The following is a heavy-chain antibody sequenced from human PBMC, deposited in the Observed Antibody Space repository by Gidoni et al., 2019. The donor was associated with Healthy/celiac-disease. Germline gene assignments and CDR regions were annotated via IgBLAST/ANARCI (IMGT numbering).Heavy chain of an antibody. Sequence: QVQLVQSGAEVTQPGSSVKVSCKASGGTFSSYAISWVRQAPGQGLEWMGRIIPILGIANYAQKFQGRVTITADKSTSTAYMELSSLRSEDTAVYYCARDLVLRGGGHEVGFDYWGQGTLVTVSS. V-gene: IGHV1-69*04. CDR2: IIPILGIA. CDR3: ARDLVLRGGGHEVGFDY. J-gene: IGHJ4*02. D-gene: IGHD3-10*01. CDR1: GGTFSSYA.